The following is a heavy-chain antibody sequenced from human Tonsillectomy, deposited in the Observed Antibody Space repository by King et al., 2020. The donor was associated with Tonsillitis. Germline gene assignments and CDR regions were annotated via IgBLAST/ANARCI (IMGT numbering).Heavy chain of an antibody. CDR3: ARVSSSEPIAVAAPYFDF. D-gene: IGHD6-19*01. J-gene: IGHJ4*02. V-gene: IGHV1-18*01. CDR1: GYTFTHYG. CDR2: ISAYNGHT. Sequence: VQLVESGAEVKKPGASVKVSCKASGYTFTHYGISWVRQAPGQGLEWMGWISAYNGHTNYAQKLQGRVTMTTDTSTSTAYMELRSLRSDDTAVYYCARVSSSEPIAVAAPYFDFWGQGTLVTVSS.